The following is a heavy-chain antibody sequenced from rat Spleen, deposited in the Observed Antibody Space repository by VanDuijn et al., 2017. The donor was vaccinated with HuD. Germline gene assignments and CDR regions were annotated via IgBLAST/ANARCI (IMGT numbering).Heavy chain of an antibody. CDR1: GFTFSNYD. Sequence: EVQLVESGGGLVQPGRSLKLSCAASGFTFSNYDMAWVRQAPTKGLEWVASISTSGGSTYYRDSVKGRFTVSRDNAKSTLYLQMDSLRSEDTATYYCAREGYYGYADVMDAWGQGASVTVSS. V-gene: IGHV5-25*01. CDR2: ISTSGGST. J-gene: IGHJ4*01. CDR3: AREGYYGYADVMDA. D-gene: IGHD1-7*01.